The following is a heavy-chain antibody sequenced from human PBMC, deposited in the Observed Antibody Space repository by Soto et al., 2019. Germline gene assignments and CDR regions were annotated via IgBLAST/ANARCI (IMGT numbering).Heavy chain of an antibody. CDR2: INHSGST. Sequence: TLSLTCAVYGGSFSGYYWSWIRQPPGKGLEWIGEINHSGSTNYNPSLKSRVTISVDTSKNQFSLKLSSVTAADTAVYYCARRGYCSSTSCLHKAYYYYYYGMDVWGQGTTVTSP. V-gene: IGHV4-34*01. CDR3: ARRGYCSSTSCLHKAYYYYYYGMDV. J-gene: IGHJ6*02. CDR1: GGSFSGYY. D-gene: IGHD2-2*01.